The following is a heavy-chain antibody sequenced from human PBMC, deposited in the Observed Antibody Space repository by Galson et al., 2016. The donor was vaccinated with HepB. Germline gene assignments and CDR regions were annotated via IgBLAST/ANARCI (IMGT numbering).Heavy chain of an antibody. Sequence: SVKVSCKASGGSFSSYAISWVRQAPGQGLEWLGGIIPIFGTTNYTQKFQGRVTITADESTSTAYMELSSLRSEDTAVYYCARDGPTTYYYDSSGYYAFEIWGQGTMVTVSS. CDR1: GGSFSSYA. D-gene: IGHD3-22*01. V-gene: IGHV1-69*13. CDR2: IIPIFGTT. J-gene: IGHJ3*02. CDR3: ARDGPTTYYYDSSGYYAFEI.